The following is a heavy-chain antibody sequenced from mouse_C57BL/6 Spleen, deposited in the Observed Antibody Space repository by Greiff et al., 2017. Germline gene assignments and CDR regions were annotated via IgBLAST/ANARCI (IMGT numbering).Heavy chain of an antibody. CDR1: GFTFSSYA. V-gene: IGHV5-4*01. Sequence: EVQLQESGGGLVKPGGSLKLSCAASGFTFSSYAMSWVRQTPEKRLEWVATISDGGSYTYYPDNVKGRFTISRDNAKNNLYLQMSHLKSEDTAMYYCARDRSGYDYWGQGTTLTVSS. CDR3: ARDRSGYDY. J-gene: IGHJ2*01. D-gene: IGHD3-2*02. CDR2: ISDGGSYT.